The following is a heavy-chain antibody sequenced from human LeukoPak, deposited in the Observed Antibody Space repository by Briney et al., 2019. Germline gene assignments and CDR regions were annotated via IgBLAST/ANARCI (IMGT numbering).Heavy chain of an antibody. CDR1: GGSFSGYY. Sequence: SETESLTCAVYGGSFSGYYWSWIRQPPGKGLEWIGEINHSGSTNYNPSLKSRVTISVDTSKNQFSLKLSSVTAADTAVYYCARGVTNYDFWSGYHYYYYYYYMDVWGKGTTVTVSS. CDR3: ARGVTNYDFWSGYHYYYYYYYMDV. CDR2: INHSGST. D-gene: IGHD3-3*01. J-gene: IGHJ6*03. V-gene: IGHV4-34*01.